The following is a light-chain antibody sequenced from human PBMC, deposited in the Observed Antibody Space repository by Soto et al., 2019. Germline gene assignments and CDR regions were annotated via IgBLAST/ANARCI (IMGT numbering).Light chain of an antibody. Sequence: IVLTQSPGTLSLSPGERATLACRASQSVSSIYLAWYQHKPGQAPRLLTYGAASRATGIPDRFSGSGSGTDFTLTISRLEPEDFAVYYCQQYGSSSWTFGRGTKVDI. V-gene: IGKV3-20*01. CDR3: QQYGSSSWT. CDR1: QSVSSIY. CDR2: GAA. J-gene: IGKJ1*01.